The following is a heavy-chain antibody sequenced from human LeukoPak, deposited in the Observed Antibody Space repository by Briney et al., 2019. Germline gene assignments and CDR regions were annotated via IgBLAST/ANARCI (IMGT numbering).Heavy chain of an antibody. Sequence: GGSLRLSCVASGFPFSSYWMTWVRQAPGKGLEWVANIKQDGSKKSYVDSVKGRFTISRDNAMNSLYLQMNSLRAEDTAIYYCTRVGYIDEGIDYWGQGTLVTVSS. CDR3: TRVGYIDEGIDY. CDR2: IKQDGSKK. D-gene: IGHD5-24*01. J-gene: IGHJ4*02. CDR1: GFPFSSYW. V-gene: IGHV3-7*04.